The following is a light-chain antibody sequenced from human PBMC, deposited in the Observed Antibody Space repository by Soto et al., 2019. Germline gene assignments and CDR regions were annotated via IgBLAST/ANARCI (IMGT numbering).Light chain of an antibody. CDR3: SSFTSSVTYV. CDR2: DVS. CDR1: SSDVGGHNS. V-gene: IGLV2-14*01. Sequence: QSVLTQPASVSGSPGQSITNSCTGTSSDVGGHNSVSWYRQDPGKAPKLMIYDVSNRPSGVSDRFSGSKSGNTASLTISGLQIEDEADYYCSSFTSSVTYVFGTGTKVTVL. J-gene: IGLJ1*01.